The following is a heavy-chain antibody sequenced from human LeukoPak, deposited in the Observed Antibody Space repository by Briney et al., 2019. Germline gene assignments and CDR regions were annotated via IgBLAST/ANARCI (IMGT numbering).Heavy chain of an antibody. V-gene: IGHV3-53*01. CDR1: GFTVSSKD. CDR3: AGFASGTYTDAFDV. J-gene: IGHJ3*01. D-gene: IGHD3-10*01. Sequence: PGGSLRLSCAASGFTVSSKDMSWVRQAPGKGLGWVSINYSGGKTYYADSVKGRFTISRDNSKNTLYLQMNSLRGEDTAVYYCAGFASGTYTDAFDVWGQGTMVTVSS. CDR2: NYSGGKT.